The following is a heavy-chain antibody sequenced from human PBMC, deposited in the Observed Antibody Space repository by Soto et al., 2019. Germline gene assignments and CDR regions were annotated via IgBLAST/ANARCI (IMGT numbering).Heavy chain of an antibody. J-gene: IGHJ5*02. CDR3: ATDRYDSSGYYYHWSDP. CDR1: GYTLTELS. CDR2: FDPEDGET. Sequence: ASVKVSCKVSGYTLTELSMHWVRQAPGKGLEWMGGFDPEDGETIYAQKFQGRVTMTEDTSTDTAYMELSSLRSEDTAVHYCATDRYDSSGYYYHWSDPWGQGTLVTVSS. D-gene: IGHD3-22*01. V-gene: IGHV1-24*01.